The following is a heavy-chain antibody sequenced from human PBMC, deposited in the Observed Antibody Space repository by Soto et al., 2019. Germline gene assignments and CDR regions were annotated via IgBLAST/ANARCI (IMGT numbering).Heavy chain of an antibody. D-gene: IGHD3-3*02. J-gene: IGHJ6*02. CDR3: VRGQPHRITIFEVVIRSYDYGMDV. CDR1: GGSFTGYY. Sequence: SETLYLTCAVYGGSFTGYYWTWIRQTPGKGLEWIGEINYRGSSYYNPSHESRISMAVDTSKNQFSLKLRSVTAADTAVYFCVRGQPHRITIFEVVIRSYDYGMDVWGQGTTVT. CDR2: INYRGSS. V-gene: IGHV4-34*01.